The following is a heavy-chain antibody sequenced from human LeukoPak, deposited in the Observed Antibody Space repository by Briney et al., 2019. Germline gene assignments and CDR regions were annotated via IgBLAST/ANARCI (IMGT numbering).Heavy chain of an antibody. Sequence: GGSLRLSCAASGFTFNGYSIIWVRQAPGKGLEWISYITTSSSILYYADSVKGRFTVSRDNAKNSVYLQVNSLRVEDSSVYFCARVRGPTAATWYFDLWGRGTLVTVSP. CDR3: ARVRGPTAATWYFDL. CDR2: ITTSSSIL. V-gene: IGHV3-48*01. D-gene: IGHD6-25*01. J-gene: IGHJ2*01. CDR1: GFTFNGYS.